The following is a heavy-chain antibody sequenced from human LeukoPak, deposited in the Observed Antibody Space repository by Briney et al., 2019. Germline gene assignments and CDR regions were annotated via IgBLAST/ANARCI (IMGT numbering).Heavy chain of an antibody. Sequence: SETLSLTCTVSGGSISSGDYYWSWIRQPPGKGLEWIGYIYYSGSTYYNPSLKSRVTISVDTSKNQSSLKLSSVTAADTAVYYCASLSGDYGSGYFDYWGQGTLVTVSS. CDR2: IYYSGST. CDR3: ASLSGDYGSGYFDY. J-gene: IGHJ4*02. CDR1: GGSISSGDYY. V-gene: IGHV4-30-4*08. D-gene: IGHD4-17*01.